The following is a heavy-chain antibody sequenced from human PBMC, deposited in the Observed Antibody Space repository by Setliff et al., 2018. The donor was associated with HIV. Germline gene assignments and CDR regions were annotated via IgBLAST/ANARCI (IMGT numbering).Heavy chain of an antibody. V-gene: IGHV1-8*03. CDR3: ARVSRGGWQQLARWDYYYMDV. CDR1: GYTFTSYD. J-gene: IGHJ6*03. D-gene: IGHD6-13*01. Sequence: ASVKVSCKASGYTFTSYDINWVRQATGQGLEWMGWMNPNSGNTGYAQKFQGRVTITRNTSISTAYMEPSSLRSEDTAVYYCARVSRGGWQQLARWDYYYMDVWG. CDR2: MNPNSGNT.